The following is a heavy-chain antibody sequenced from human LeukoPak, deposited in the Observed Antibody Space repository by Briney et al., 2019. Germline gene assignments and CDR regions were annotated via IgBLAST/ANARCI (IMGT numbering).Heavy chain of an antibody. CDR3: ARGPTPTRYYDFWSGYDY. Sequence: GASVKVSCRASGYTFTSYDINWVRQATGQGLEWMGWMSPNSGNTGYAQKFQGRVTITRNTSISTAYMELSSLRSEDTAVYYCARGPTPTRYYDFWSGYDYWGQGTLVTVSS. CDR2: MSPNSGNT. V-gene: IGHV1-8*03. D-gene: IGHD3-3*01. CDR1: GYTFTSYD. J-gene: IGHJ4*02.